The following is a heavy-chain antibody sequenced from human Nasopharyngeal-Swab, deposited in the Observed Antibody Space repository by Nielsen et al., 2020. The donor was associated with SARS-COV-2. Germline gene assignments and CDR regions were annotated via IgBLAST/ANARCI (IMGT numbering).Heavy chain of an antibody. CDR1: GFTFSSYS. V-gene: IGHV3-48*04. D-gene: IGHD5-12*01. CDR3: ARVRYSGYDSGLDV. CDR2: ISSSSSTI. J-gene: IGHJ6*02. Sequence: GGSLRLSCAASGFTFSSYSMNWVRQAPGKGLEWVSYISSSSSTIYYADSVKGRFTISRDNAKNSLYLQMNTLRAEDTALYHCARVRYSGYDSGLDVWGQGTTVTVSS.